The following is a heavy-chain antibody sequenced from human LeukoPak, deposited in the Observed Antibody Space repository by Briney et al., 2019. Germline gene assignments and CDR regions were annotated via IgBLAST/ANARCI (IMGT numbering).Heavy chain of an antibody. Sequence: PSETLSLTCAVYGGSISGYYWSWIRQPPGKGLEWIGEINHSGSTNYNPSLKSRVTISVDTSKNQFSLKLSSVTAADTAVYYCARDKDYPSGTWFDPWGQGTLVTVSS. V-gene: IGHV4-34*01. CDR2: INHSGST. D-gene: IGHD2-15*01. CDR1: GGSISGYY. CDR3: ARDKDYPSGTWFDP. J-gene: IGHJ5*02.